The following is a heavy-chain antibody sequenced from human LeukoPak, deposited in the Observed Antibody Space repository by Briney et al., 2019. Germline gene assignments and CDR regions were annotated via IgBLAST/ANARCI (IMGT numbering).Heavy chain of an antibody. V-gene: IGHV1-18*01. Sequence: ASVKVSCKASGYTFTSYGISWVRQAPGQGLEWMGWINAYNGNTNYAQKLQGRVTMTTDTSTSTAYMELRSLRSDDTAVYYCARDTPRIAAPLGAYYYYYYMDVWGKGTTVTVSS. CDR1: GYTFTSYG. J-gene: IGHJ6*03. CDR3: ARDTPRIAAPLGAYYYYYYMDV. D-gene: IGHD6-6*01. CDR2: INAYNGNT.